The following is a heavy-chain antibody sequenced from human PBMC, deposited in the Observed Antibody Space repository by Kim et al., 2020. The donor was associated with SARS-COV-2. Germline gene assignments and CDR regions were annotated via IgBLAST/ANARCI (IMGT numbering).Heavy chain of an antibody. Sequence: GGSLRLSCAASGFTFTTYWMHWVRQAPGKGLLWLSRINDAGTSTSYAKSVQGRFTTSRDNAQNTLYLQMNSLRAEDTADYYCVTDRGIVDHDCYFDSWGRPTLVTVPA. CDR1: GFTFTTYW. V-gene: IGHV3-74*01. CDR2: INDAGTST. J-gene: IGHJ2*01. D-gene: IGHD3-10*01. CDR3: VTDRGIVDHDCYFDS.